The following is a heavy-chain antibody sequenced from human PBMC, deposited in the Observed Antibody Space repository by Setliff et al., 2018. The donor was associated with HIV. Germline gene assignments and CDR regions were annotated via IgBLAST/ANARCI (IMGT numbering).Heavy chain of an antibody. CDR1: GGSFSNYY. V-gene: IGHV4-34*01. CDR3: ARERTLMTTVTTGDAFDI. J-gene: IGHJ3*02. Sequence: SETLSLTCAVYGGSFSNYYWSWIRQPPVKGLEWIGEINHGGSTNYNPSLKSRVTISVDTSKNQFSLKLSSVTAADTAVYYCARERTLMTTVTTGDAFDIWGQGTMVTVSS. CDR2: INHGGST. D-gene: IGHD4-17*01.